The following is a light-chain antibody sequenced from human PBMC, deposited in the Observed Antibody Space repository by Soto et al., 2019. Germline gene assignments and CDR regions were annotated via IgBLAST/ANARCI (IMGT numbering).Light chain of an antibody. CDR2: DAS. CDR3: QQYDNLPLT. V-gene: IGKV1-33*01. J-gene: IGKJ4*01. CDR1: QDIGNF. Sequence: DIQMTQSPSSLSASVGDRVTITCQASQDIGNFLSWYQQKPGKVPKLLIFDASNLETGVPSRFSGSGPGTDFTFTISSLQPEDIATYYCQQYDNLPLTFGGGTKVDIK.